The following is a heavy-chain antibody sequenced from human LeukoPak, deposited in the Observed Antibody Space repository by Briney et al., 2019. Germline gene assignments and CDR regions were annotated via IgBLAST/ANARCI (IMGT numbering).Heavy chain of an antibody. CDR3: ARGPYYGSGSLEFDY. CDR2: INPNSGGT. Sequence: ASVKVSCKASGYTFTGYYMHWVRQAPGQGLEGMGWINPNSGGTNYAQKFQGRVTMTRDTSISTAYMELSRLRSDDTAVYYCARGPYYGSGSLEFDYWGQGTLVTVSS. V-gene: IGHV1-2*02. D-gene: IGHD3-10*01. CDR1: GYTFTGYY. J-gene: IGHJ4*02.